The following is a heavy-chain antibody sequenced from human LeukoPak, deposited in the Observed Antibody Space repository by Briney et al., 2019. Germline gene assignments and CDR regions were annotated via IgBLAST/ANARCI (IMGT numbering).Heavy chain of an antibody. D-gene: IGHD3-22*01. Sequence: VASVKVSCKASGVTFSSYAISWVRQAPGQGLEWMGGIIPIFGTANYAQKFQGRVTITTDESTSTAYMELSSLRSEDTAVYYCARAMKSYYDSSGYYPRRYDYYYYYMDVWGKGTTVTVSS. J-gene: IGHJ6*03. CDR1: GVTFSSYA. V-gene: IGHV1-69*05. CDR2: IIPIFGTA. CDR3: ARAMKSYYDSSGYYPRRYDYYYYYMDV.